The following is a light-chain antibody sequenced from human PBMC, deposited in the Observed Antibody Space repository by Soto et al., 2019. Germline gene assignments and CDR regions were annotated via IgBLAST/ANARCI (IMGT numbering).Light chain of an antibody. CDR3: QHYVTSPLT. CDR2: AAS. J-gene: IGKJ4*01. Sequence: VWPQSPGTVSWSPRERATLSCSASQSVSATYLAWYQQKPGQAPRLLIYAASSRATGVPDRFSGSGSGTDFTLTISRLEPEDFAVYYCQHYVTSPLTVGGGTKVDIK. V-gene: IGKV3-20*01. CDR1: QSVSATY.